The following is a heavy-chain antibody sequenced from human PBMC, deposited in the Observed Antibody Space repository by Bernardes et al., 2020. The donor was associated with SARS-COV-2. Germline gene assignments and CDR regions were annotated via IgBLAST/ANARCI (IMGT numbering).Heavy chain of an antibody. CDR1: GGSISSGGYY. V-gene: IGHV4-31*03. CDR2: IYYSGST. D-gene: IGHD5-18*01. Sequence: SETLSLTCTVSGGSISSGGYYWSWIRQHPGKGLEWTGYIYYSGSTYYNPSLKSRVTISVDTSKNQFSLKLSSVTAADTAVYYCARGGDTAMSADAFDIWGQGTMVTVSS. J-gene: IGHJ3*02. CDR3: ARGGDTAMSADAFDI.